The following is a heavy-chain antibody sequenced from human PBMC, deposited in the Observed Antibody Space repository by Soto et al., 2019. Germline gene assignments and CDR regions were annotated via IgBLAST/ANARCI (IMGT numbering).Heavy chain of an antibody. Sequence: EVQLLESGGGLVQPGGSLRLSCAASGFTFSSYSMSWVRQAPGKGLEWVSGFRTSGDGGTTYYADSVKGRFTISRDNSKNMLYMEMNSLRAEDTAVYYCASHGSGDYFWFDPWGQGTLVTVSS. CDR3: ASHGSGDYFWFDP. J-gene: IGHJ5*02. CDR1: GFTFSSYS. D-gene: IGHD4-17*01. V-gene: IGHV3-23*01. CDR2: FRTSGDGGTT.